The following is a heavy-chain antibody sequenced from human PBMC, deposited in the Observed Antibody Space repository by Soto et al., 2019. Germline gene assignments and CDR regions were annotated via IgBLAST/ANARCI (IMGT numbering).Heavy chain of an antibody. J-gene: IGHJ5*02. CDR1: GYTFTSYG. Sequence: QVQLVQSGAEVKKPGASVKVSCKASGYTFTSYGISWVRQAPGXXXXXXXXIXAYNGNTNYAQKLQGRVTMTTDTSTSTAYMELRSLRSDDTAVYYCARVPPDYYDSSGYNWFDPWGQGTLVTVSS. D-gene: IGHD3-22*01. CDR2: IXAYNGNT. CDR3: ARVPPDYYDSSGYNWFDP. V-gene: IGHV1-18*01.